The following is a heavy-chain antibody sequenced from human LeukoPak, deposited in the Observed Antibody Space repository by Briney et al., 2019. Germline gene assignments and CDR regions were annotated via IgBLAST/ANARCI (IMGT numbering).Heavy chain of an antibody. Sequence: SETLSLTCTVSGVSISSNYWSWIRQPPGKGLEWIGNIYFRGGTDYNPALKSRVTISVDTSTNQISLQVTSVTAADTAVYYCARGIGWFLHWGQGTLVTASS. D-gene: IGHD3-3*02. J-gene: IGHJ5*02. CDR3: ARGIGWFLH. CDR2: IYFRGGT. CDR1: GVSISSNY. V-gene: IGHV4-59*01.